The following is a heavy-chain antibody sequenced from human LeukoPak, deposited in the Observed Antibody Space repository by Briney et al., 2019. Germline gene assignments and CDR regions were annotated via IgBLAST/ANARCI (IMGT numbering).Heavy chain of an antibody. J-gene: IGHJ6*03. CDR3: ARSKWGCSSTSCYATEYYYYYMDV. Sequence: GASVKVSCKASGYTFTGYYMHWVRQAPGQGLEWMGWINPNSGGTNYAQKFQGRVTMTRDTSISTAYMELSRLRSDDTAVYYCARSKWGCSSTSCYATEYYYYYMDVWGKGTTVTVSS. D-gene: IGHD2-2*01. CDR1: GYTFTGYY. V-gene: IGHV1-2*02. CDR2: INPNSGGT.